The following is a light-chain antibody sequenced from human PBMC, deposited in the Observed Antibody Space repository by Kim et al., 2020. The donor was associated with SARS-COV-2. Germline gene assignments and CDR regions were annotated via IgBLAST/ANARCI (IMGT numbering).Light chain of an antibody. CDR2: YDS. Sequence: APGKTARITCGGNNIGSKSVHWYQQKPGQAPVLVIYYDSDRPSGIPERFSGSNSGNTATLTISRVEAGDEADYYCQVWDSSSDPKVFGGGTKLTVL. J-gene: IGLJ3*02. V-gene: IGLV3-21*04. CDR1: NIGSKS. CDR3: QVWDSSSDPKV.